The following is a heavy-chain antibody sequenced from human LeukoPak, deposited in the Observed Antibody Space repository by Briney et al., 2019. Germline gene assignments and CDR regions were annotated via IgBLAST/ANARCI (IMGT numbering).Heavy chain of an antibody. CDR3: ARGYYGSGSSGYYYYYYYMDV. J-gene: IGHJ6*03. Sequence: SETLSLTCTVSDDSIISSSYSWGWIRQSPGTGLEWIGSIHYSGSTNYNPSLKSRVTISVDTSKNQFSLKLSSVTAADTAVYYCARGYYGSGSSGYYYYYYYMDVWGKGTTVTVSS. D-gene: IGHD3-10*01. V-gene: IGHV4-39*07. CDR2: IHYSGST. CDR1: DDSIISSSYS.